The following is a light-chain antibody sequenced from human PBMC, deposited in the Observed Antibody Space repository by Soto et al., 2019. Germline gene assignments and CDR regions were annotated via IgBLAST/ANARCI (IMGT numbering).Light chain of an antibody. CDR2: DAS. J-gene: IGKJ3*01. CDR3: QKCDYLPI. Sequence: DIQMTQSPSSLSASVGDRVTITCQASHDNTSYLNWYQHKPGKAPKLLIYDASILEAGVPSRFSGSGSGTHFTFTISSLHPEDVATYYCQKCDYLPIFGPGTTVDFK. CDR1: HDNTSY. V-gene: IGKV1-33*01.